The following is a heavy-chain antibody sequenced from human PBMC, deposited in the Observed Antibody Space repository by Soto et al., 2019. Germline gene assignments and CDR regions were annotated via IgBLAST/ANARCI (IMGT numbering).Heavy chain of an antibody. D-gene: IGHD6-13*01. J-gene: IGHJ4*02. CDR3: ARDLAAAAGPFDY. CDR2: IIPILGIA. CDR1: GGTFSSYT. Sequence: QVQLVQSGAEVKKPGSSVKVSCKASGGTFSSYTISWVRQAPGQGLEWMGRIIPILGIANYAQKFQGRVTITADKSTSTAYMELSSLRSEDTAVYHCARDLAAAAGPFDYWGQGTLVTVSS. V-gene: IGHV1-69*08.